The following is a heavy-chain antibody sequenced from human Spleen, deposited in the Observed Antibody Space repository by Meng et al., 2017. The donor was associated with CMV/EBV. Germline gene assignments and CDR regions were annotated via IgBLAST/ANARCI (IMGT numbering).Heavy chain of an antibody. CDR2: IWHNGSNK. J-gene: IGHJ2*01. CDR3: AKEGDSRLLWYFDL. V-gene: IGHV3-30*18. Sequence: ASGFTFSRYVMHWVRQAPGKGLEWVAVIWHNGSNKYYADSVKGRFTISRDNSKNTLYLQMNSLRAEDTAVYYCAKEGDSRLLWYFDLWGRGTLVTVSS. CDR1: GFTFSRYV. D-gene: IGHD2/OR15-2a*01.